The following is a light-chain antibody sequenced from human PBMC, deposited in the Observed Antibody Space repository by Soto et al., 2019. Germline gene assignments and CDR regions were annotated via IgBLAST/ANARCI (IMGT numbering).Light chain of an antibody. J-gene: IGLJ3*02. Sequence: QSVLTQPASVSGSPGQSITISCTGTSSDVGSYNLVSWYQQHPGKAPKLMIYEVSKRPSGVSNRFPGSKSGNTASLTISGLQAEDEADYYCFSYAGSSTLVFGGGTKLTVL. V-gene: IGLV2-23*02. CDR2: EVS. CDR1: SSDVGSYNL. CDR3: FSYAGSSTLV.